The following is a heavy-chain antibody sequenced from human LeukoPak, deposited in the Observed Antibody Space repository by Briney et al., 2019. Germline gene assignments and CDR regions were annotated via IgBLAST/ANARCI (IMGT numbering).Heavy chain of an antibody. Sequence: PSGTLSLTCAVSGGSISSSNWWSWVRQPPGKGLEWIGEIYHSGSTNYNPSLKSRVTISVEKSKNQFSLKLSSVTAADTAVYYCARRIWFGELRDDAFDIWGQGTMVTVPS. V-gene: IGHV4-4*02. CDR3: ARRIWFGELRDDAFDI. D-gene: IGHD3-10*01. CDR2: IYHSGST. J-gene: IGHJ3*02. CDR1: GGSISSSNW.